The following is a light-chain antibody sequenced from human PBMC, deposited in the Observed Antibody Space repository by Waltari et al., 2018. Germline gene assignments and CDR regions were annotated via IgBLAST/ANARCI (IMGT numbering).Light chain of an antibody. V-gene: IGLV2-14*03. CDR3: SSYTVSNTVV. CDR1: RSDVAYYNY. CDR2: DVT. Sequence: QSALTQPASVSGSPGQSITISCIGTRSDVAYYNYVSWYAQQPGKAPKLIIYDVTQRPSGVSNRFSGTTSGNTASLTIAGLQAEDEADYYCSSYTVSNTVVFGGGTKVTVL. J-gene: IGLJ2*01.